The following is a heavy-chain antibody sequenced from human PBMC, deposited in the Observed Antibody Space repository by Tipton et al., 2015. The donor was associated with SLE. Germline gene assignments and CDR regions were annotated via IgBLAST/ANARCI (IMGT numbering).Heavy chain of an antibody. V-gene: IGHV3-23*01. Sequence: SGATFSSYAMRWVRQAPGKGLEWVSGISGSGGSTSCADSVKGRFTISRDNSKNTLYLQMNSLRAEDTAVYYCAKESPDYYYMDVWGKGTTVTVSS. CDR2: ISGSGGST. J-gene: IGHJ6*03. CDR3: AKESPDYYYMDV. CDR1: GATFSSYA.